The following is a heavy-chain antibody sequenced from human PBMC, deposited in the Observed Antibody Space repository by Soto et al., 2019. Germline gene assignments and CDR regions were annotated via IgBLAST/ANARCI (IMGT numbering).Heavy chain of an antibody. Sequence: LVQXXAEVKKPGASVKFSCKASGYIFTXXXXXXXRQAPGQGLEWIGIINPNGGSTNDAXNXQGXXXXXXXXXXXXXXXXLSSLRSEDTAVYYCTRGLASGDYWGQGTLITVSS. J-gene: IGHJ4*02. CDR1: GYIFTXXX. D-gene: IGHD6-6*01. CDR3: TRGLASGDY. CDR2: INPNGGST. V-gene: IGHV1-46*03.